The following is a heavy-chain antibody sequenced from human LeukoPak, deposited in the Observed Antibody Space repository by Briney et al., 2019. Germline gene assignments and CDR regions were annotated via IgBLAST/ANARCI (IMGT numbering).Heavy chain of an antibody. CDR3: ARRYYDSSGYYYDYYYYMDV. D-gene: IGHD3-22*01. J-gene: IGHJ6*03. V-gene: IGHV4-38-2*02. Sequence: SETLSLTCTVSGYSISSGYYWGWIRQPPGKGLEWIGSIYHSGSTYYNPSLKSRVTISVDTSKNQFSLKLSSVTAADTAVYYCARRYYDSSGYYYDYYYYMDVWGKGTTVTVSS. CDR2: IYHSGST. CDR1: GYSISSGYY.